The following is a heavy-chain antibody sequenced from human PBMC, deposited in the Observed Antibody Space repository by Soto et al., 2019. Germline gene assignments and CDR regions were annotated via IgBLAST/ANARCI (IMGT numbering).Heavy chain of an antibody. J-gene: IGHJ4*02. D-gene: IGHD5-12*01. V-gene: IGHV1-69*02. CDR1: GGTFSSYT. CDR3: ARGEMATIMIDY. Sequence: ASVKVSCKASGGTFSSYTISWVRQAPGQGLEWMGRIIPILGIANYAQKFQGRVTITADKSTSTAYMELSSLRSEDTAVYYCARGEMATIMIDYWGQGTLVTVSS. CDR2: IIPILGIA.